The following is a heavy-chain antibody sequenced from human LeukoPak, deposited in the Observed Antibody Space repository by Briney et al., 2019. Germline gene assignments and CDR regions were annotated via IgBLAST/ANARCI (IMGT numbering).Heavy chain of an antibody. V-gene: IGHV3-30*19. J-gene: IGHJ4*01. Sequence: GGSLRLSCAASGFTFSSYGMHWVRQAPGKGLEWLAVISFDGTTKYYADSVKGRFTISRDNSKNTVFLQMNSLRFEDTALYFCARRWDSSGPIDYWGQGTLVSVSS. CDR2: ISFDGTTK. CDR3: ARRWDSSGPIDY. D-gene: IGHD3-22*01. CDR1: GFTFSSYG.